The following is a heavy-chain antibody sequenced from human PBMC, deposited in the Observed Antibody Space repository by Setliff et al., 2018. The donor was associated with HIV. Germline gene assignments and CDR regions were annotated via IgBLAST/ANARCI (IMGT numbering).Heavy chain of an antibody. V-gene: IGHV4-39*01. D-gene: IGHD5-18*01. CDR3: ARLDSHGGDEY. CDR1: GGSISGSSYY. Sequence: PSETLSLTCTVSGGSISGSSYYWGWIRQPPGKGLEWIGNIYYSGSTYYNPSLKSRVTISVDTSQNQFSLNLSSMTAADTAVCYCARLDSHGGDEYWGQGTLVTVSS. CDR2: IYYSGST. J-gene: IGHJ4*02.